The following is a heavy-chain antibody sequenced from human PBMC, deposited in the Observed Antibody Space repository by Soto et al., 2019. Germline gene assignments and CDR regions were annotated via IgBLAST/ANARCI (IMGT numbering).Heavy chain of an antibody. J-gene: IGHJ4*02. CDR2: IYYRGS. Sequence: WTWIRQQPGKGLVWIGFIYYRGSYYNSSLKSRVIIFQDTPTNRIFLQLRSMTAADTAVYFCARIDVMTIFGFDYWGQGALVTVSS. V-gene: IGHV4-31*02. D-gene: IGHD3-3*01. CDR3: ARIDVMTIFGFDY.